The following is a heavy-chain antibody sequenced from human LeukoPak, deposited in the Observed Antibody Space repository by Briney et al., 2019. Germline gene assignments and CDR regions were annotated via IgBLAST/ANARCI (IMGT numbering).Heavy chain of an antibody. CDR2: SSSVGANT. CDR1: GFTLSNYW. Sequence: GGSLTLSCAASGFTLSNYWMHWVRHGPGERLVWVSSSSSVGANTHYADSVRGRFTISRDNANNILSLHMNGLRADDAAVYFCARGRATAVPHHYCYLKGGRGTGTTVIVSS. J-gene: IGHJ6*03. CDR3: ARGRATAVPHHYCYLKGG. V-gene: IGHV3-74*01. D-gene: IGHD2-21*01.